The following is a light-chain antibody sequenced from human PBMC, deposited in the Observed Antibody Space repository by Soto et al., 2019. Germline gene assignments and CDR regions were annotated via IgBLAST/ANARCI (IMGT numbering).Light chain of an antibody. CDR1: QTVGVR. CDR3: HQRQRWPRT. Sequence: EIVLTQSPATLSSSPGERATLSCRASQTVGVRLAWYQRKPGQAPRLIIYEASNRAAGIPARFSGSGSGTDFTLTITSLEPEDFAFYYCHQRQRWPRTFGQGTKVEIK. CDR2: EAS. J-gene: IGKJ1*01. V-gene: IGKV3-11*01.